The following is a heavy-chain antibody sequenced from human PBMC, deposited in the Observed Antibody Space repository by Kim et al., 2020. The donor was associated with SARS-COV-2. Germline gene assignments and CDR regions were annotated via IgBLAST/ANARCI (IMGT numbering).Heavy chain of an antibody. CDR2: MNPNSGNT. CDR3: SVLVKEWLRFEISSFDY. D-gene: IGHD5-12*01. Sequence: ASVKVSCKASGYTFTSYDIDWVRQATGQGLEWMGWMNPNSGNTGYAQKFQGRVTMTRNTSISTAYMELSSLRSEDTAVYYCSVLVKEWLRFEISSFDYWGQGTLVTVSS. J-gene: IGHJ4*02. V-gene: IGHV1-8*01. CDR1: GYTFTSYD.